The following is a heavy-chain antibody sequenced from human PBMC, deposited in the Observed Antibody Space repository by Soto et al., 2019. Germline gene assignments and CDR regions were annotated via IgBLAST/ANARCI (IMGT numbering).Heavy chain of an antibody. J-gene: IGHJ4*02. CDR2: INAGNGNT. CDR3: ARDVGYCSSTSCYARDY. CDR1: GYTFTSYA. D-gene: IGHD2-2*01. Sequence: QVQLVQSGAEVKKPGAAVKVSCKASGYTFTSYAMHWVRQAPGQRLEWMGWINAGNGNTKYSQKFQGRVTITRDTSASTAYMELSSLRSEDTAVYYCARDVGYCSSTSCYARDYWGQGTLVTVSS. V-gene: IGHV1-3*01.